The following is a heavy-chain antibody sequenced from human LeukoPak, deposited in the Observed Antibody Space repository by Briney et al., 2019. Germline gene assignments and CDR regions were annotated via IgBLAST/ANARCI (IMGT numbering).Heavy chain of an antibody. J-gene: IGHJ4*02. Sequence: GGSLRLSCAASEFTFSLYAMNWVRQAPGKSLEWVSYINDVSGDIHYADSVKGRFTISRDNAKNTLYLQMNSLRAEDTAVYYCARDTFQPGLIDCWGQGTLVTVSS. CDR1: EFTFSLYA. V-gene: IGHV3-21*05. D-gene: IGHD2-2*01. CDR2: INDVSGDI. CDR3: ARDTFQPGLIDC.